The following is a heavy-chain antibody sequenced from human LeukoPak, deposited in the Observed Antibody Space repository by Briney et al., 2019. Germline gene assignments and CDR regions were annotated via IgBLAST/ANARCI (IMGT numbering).Heavy chain of an antibody. CDR3: ARDLRQGYYDSSGYYI. CDR1: GFTFSSYA. V-gene: IGHV3-30*04. J-gene: IGHJ4*02. D-gene: IGHD3-22*01. CDR2: ISYGGSNK. Sequence: GRSLRLSCAASGFTFSSYAMHWVRQAPGKGLEWVAVISYGGSNKYYADSVKGRFTISRDNSKNTLYLQMNSLRAEDTAVYYCARDLRQGYYDSSGYYIWGQGTLVTVSS.